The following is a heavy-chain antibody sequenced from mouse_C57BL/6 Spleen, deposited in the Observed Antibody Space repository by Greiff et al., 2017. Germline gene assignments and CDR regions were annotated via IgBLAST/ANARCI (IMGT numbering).Heavy chain of an antibody. V-gene: IGHV1-76*01. CDR3: ARRGDYEDYYAMDY. CDR2: IYPGSGNT. D-gene: IGHD2-4*01. J-gene: IGHJ4*01. Sequence: VQLQQSGAELVRPGASVKLSCKASGYTFTDYYINWVKQRPGQGLEWIARIYPGSGNTYYNEKFKGKATLTAEKSSSTAYMQLSSLTSEDSAVYFCARRGDYEDYYAMDYWGQGTSVTVSS. CDR1: GYTFTDYY.